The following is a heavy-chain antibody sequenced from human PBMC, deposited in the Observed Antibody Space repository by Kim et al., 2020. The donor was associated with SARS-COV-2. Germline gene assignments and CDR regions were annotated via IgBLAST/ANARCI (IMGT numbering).Heavy chain of an antibody. CDR1: GFAFSSYG. V-gene: IGHV3-30*18. CDR3: AKDSSSWPIAYYFDY. J-gene: IGHJ4*02. CDR2: ISYDGSNK. Sequence: GGSLRLSCGVSGFAFSSYGMHWVRQAPGKGLEWVAVISYDGSNKYSADSVKGRFTISRDNSKNTLHLQMNSLRLEDTAVYYCAKDSSSWPIAYYFDYWGQGTLVTVSS. D-gene: IGHD6-13*01.